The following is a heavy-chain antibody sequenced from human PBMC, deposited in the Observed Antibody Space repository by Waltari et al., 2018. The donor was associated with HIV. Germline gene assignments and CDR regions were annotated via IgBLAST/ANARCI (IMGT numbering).Heavy chain of an antibody. Sequence: QVQLVQSGSELKKPGASVQVSCKASGYTFTSYSMNWVRQAPAQGLEWMGWINPNTGNPTYAQGFTGRFVFSLDTSVSTAYLQISSLKAEDTAVYYCARHYYGSGSYCTGFDPWGQGTLVTVSS. CDR3: ARHYYGSGSYCTGFDP. D-gene: IGHD3-10*01. J-gene: IGHJ5*02. CDR1: GYTFTSYS. CDR2: INPNTGNP. V-gene: IGHV7-4-1*02.